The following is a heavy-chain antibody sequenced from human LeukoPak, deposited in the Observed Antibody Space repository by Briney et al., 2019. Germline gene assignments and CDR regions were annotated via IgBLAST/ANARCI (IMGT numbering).Heavy chain of an antibody. Sequence: GGSLRLSCAACGFTFSSYWMHWVRQAPGKGLVWVSRINSDGSTTSYADSVKGRFTISRDNAKNTLYLQMNSLRAEDTAVYYCAGLYCSGGSCYYHWGQGTLVTVSS. CDR3: AGLYCSGGSCYYH. CDR2: INSDGSTT. J-gene: IGHJ5*02. V-gene: IGHV3-74*01. CDR1: GFTFSSYW. D-gene: IGHD2-15*01.